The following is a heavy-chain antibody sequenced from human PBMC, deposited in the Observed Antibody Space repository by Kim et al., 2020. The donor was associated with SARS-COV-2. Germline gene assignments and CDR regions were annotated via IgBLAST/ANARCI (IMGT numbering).Heavy chain of an antibody. CDR2: INHSGST. D-gene: IGHD3-22*01. J-gene: IGHJ4*02. CDR1: GGSFSGYY. V-gene: IGHV4-34*01. Sequence: SETLSLTCAVYGGSFSGYYWSWIRQPPGKGLEWIGEINHSGSTNYNPSLKSRVTISVDTSKNQFSLKLSSVTAADTAVYYCARRGYYYDSSGYPGFDYWGQGTLVTVSS. CDR3: ARRGYYYDSSGYPGFDY.